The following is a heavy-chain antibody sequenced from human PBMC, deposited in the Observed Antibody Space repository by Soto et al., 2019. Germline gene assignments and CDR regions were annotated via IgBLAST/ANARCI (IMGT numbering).Heavy chain of an antibody. V-gene: IGHV1-8*02. CDR3: ARGRGGTTYGNWFDP. J-gene: IGHJ5*02. CDR2: MNPNSGNT. D-gene: IGHD1-7*01. Sequence: GASVKVSCKASGYTFTSYGINWVRQATGQGLEWMGWMNPNSGNTGYAQKFQGRVTMTRNTSISTAYMELSRLRSEDTAVYYCARGRGGTTYGNWFDPWGQGTLVNVSA. CDR1: GYTFTSYG.